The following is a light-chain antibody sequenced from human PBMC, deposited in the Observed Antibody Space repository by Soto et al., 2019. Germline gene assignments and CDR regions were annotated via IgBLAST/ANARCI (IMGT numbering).Light chain of an antibody. CDR3: QQYNNWPLT. CDR2: HAS. Sequence: EIVMTQSPATLSVSPGERATLSCRADQNIYNNLAWYQQKPGQAPRLLIYHASSRATGIPARFSGSGSGTDFTLTITNLQSEDFAVYYCQQYNNWPLTFGGGTKVEIK. V-gene: IGKV3-15*01. CDR1: QNIYNN. J-gene: IGKJ4*01.